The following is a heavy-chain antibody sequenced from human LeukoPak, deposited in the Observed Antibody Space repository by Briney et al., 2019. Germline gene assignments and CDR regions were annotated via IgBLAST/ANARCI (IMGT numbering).Heavy chain of an antibody. D-gene: IGHD4-17*01. Sequence: GGSLRLSCEVAGFTFSNYVMSWVRQAPGKGLEWVSGISGSGGSTYYADPVKGRFTISRDNSKNTLYLQMNSLRAEDTAIYYCAKGPGGIAVTTFDCWGQGTLVTVSS. CDR1: GFTFSNYV. CDR3: AKGPGGIAVTTFDC. CDR2: ISGSGGST. J-gene: IGHJ4*02. V-gene: IGHV3-23*01.